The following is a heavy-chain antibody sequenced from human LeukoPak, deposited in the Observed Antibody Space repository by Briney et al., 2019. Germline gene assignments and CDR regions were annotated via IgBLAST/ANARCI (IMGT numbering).Heavy chain of an antibody. CDR3: ARSAGDPYDFWSGYYGDYYYYMDV. D-gene: IGHD3-3*01. V-gene: IGHV3-23*01. CDR2: ISGSGGST. Sequence: GGSLRLSCAASGFTFSHYGMTWVRQAPGKGLEWVSAISGSGGSTYYAGSVKGRFTISRDNAKNSLYLQMNSLRAEDTAVYYCARSAGDPYDFWSGYYGDYYYYMDVWGKGTTVTVSS. J-gene: IGHJ6*03. CDR1: GFTFSHYG.